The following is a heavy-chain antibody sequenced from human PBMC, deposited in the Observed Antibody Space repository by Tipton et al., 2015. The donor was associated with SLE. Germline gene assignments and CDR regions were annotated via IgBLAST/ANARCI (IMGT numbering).Heavy chain of an antibody. Sequence: TLSLTCTVSGGSISSSTYYWGWIRQPPGKGLEWIGYIYYSGSTYYNPSLKSRVTLSVATSKNQFSLMLSSVTAADTAVYYCARAFYYDVWSTYYNEQGTKTYYFDYWGQGTLVTVSS. CDR3: ARAFYYDVWSTYYNEQGTKTYYFDY. V-gene: IGHV4-39*07. CDR1: GGSISSSTYY. CDR2: IYYSGST. D-gene: IGHD3-3*01. J-gene: IGHJ4*02.